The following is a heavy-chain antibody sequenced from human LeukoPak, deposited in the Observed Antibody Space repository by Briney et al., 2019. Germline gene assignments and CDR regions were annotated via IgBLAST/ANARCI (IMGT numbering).Heavy chain of an antibody. CDR2: ISSSGSTI. J-gene: IGHJ4*02. CDR1: GFTFSTYE. CDR3: ARDRGGNSGSFEY. D-gene: IGHD2/OR15-2a*01. V-gene: IGHV3-48*03. Sequence: PGGSLRLSCAASGFTFSTYEMNWVRQAPGKGLEWISYISSSGSTIYYADSVKGRFTISRDNAKNSLYLQMNSLRVEDTAIYYCARDRGGNSGSFEYWGQGSLVTVSS.